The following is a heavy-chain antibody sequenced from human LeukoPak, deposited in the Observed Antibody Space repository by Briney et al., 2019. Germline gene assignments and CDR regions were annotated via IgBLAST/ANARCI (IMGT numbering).Heavy chain of an antibody. CDR3: ARGGLPSYYDSSGYWQLDY. J-gene: IGHJ4*02. V-gene: IGHV1-2*02. CDR1: GYTFTGYY. Sequence: ASVKVSCKASGYTFTGYYMHWVRQAPGQGLEWMGWINPNSGGTNYAQKFQGRVTMTRDTSISTAYMELSRLRSDDTAVYYCARGGLPSYYDSSGYWQLDYWGQGTLVTVSS. CDR2: INPNSGGT. D-gene: IGHD3-22*01.